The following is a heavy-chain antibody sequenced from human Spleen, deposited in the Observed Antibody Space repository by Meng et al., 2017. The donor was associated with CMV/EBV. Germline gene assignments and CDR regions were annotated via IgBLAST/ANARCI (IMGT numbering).Heavy chain of an antibody. CDR1: GYSFTSYW. D-gene: IGHD2-2*01. CDR3: ARQFDTRTWDNWFDP. V-gene: IGHV5-51*01. Sequence: KVSCKGSGYSFTSYWIAWVRQMPGKGLEWMGIIYPGDSDTTYSPAFQGQVTISADKSIGTTYLQWSSLKASDTAMYYCARQFDTRTWDNWFDPWGQGTLVTVSS. CDR2: IYPGDSDT. J-gene: IGHJ5*02.